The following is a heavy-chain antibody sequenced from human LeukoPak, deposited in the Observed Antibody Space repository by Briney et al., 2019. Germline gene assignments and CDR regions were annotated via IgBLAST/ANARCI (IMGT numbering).Heavy chain of an antibody. V-gene: IGHV3-74*01. J-gene: IGHJ5*02. D-gene: IGHD2-2*01. CDR1: GFTLSSYW. Sequence: GGSLRLSCATSGFTLSSYWMHWVRQVPGKGLEWLSRINNDGVSTSYADSVKGRFTISGDNAKNTLYLQMNSLRAEDTAVYYCAKDRKDLAINYCSSTSCPSNWFDPWGQGTLVTVSS. CDR3: AKDRKDLAINYCSSTSCPSNWFDP. CDR2: INNDGVST.